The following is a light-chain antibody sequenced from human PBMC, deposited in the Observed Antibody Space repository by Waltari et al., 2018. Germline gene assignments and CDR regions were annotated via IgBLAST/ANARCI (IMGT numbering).Light chain of an antibody. V-gene: IGKV4-1*01. Sequence: DIVMTQSPDSLAVSLGERATINCKSSQSLLYTSNNKNYLAWYQQKPGQPPKLLIYWASTRESGVPDRFSGSGSGTEFTLTISSLQAEDVAVYYCHHYYSTPRTFGQGTKVEIK. CDR1: QSLLYTSNNKNY. CDR2: WAS. CDR3: HHYYSTPRT. J-gene: IGKJ1*01.